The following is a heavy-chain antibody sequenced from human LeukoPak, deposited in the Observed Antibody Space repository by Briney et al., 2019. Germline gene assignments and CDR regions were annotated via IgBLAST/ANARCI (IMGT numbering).Heavy chain of an antibody. Sequence: SETLSLTCTVSGGSISSYYWNWIRQPPGKGLEWIGYIYYSGSTNYNPSLKSRVTISVDTSKNQFSLKLSSVTAADTAVYYCAREVQLGKGDAFDIWGQGTMVTVSS. V-gene: IGHV4-59*01. D-gene: IGHD7-27*01. J-gene: IGHJ3*02. CDR1: GGSISSYY. CDR2: IYYSGST. CDR3: AREVQLGKGDAFDI.